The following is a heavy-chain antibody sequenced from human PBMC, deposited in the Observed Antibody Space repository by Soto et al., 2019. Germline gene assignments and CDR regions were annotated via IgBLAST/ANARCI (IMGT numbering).Heavy chain of an antibody. CDR1: GFTFYTYE. D-gene: IGHD3-10*01. V-gene: IGHV3-48*03. CDR3: ATRSGGGGAFDF. Sequence: EVQLVESGGGLVQPGGFLRLSCAASGFTFYTYEMNWVRQAPGKGLEWVSYISSSGSTTYYADSVKGRFTISRDNAKNSLYLQMNSLRAEDTAIYYCATRSGGGGAFDFWGQGTMVTVSS. CDR2: ISSSGSTT. J-gene: IGHJ3*01.